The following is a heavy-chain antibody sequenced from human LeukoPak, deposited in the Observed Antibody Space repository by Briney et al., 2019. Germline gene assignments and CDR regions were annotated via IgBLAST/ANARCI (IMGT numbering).Heavy chain of an antibody. CDR1: GGSISSGGYS. D-gene: IGHD3-22*01. Sequence: PSETLSLTCAVSGGSISSGGYSWSWIRQPPGKGLEWIGYIYHSGSTYYNPSLKSRVTISVDRSKNQFSLKLSSVTAADAAIYYCASYLDSSGYLQYFQPWGQGTLVTVSS. V-gene: IGHV4-30-2*01. J-gene: IGHJ1*01. CDR3: ASYLDSSGYLQYFQP. CDR2: IYHSGST.